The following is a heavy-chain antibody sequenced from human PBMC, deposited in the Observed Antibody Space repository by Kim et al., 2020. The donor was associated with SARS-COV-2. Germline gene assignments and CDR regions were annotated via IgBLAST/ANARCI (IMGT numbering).Heavy chain of an antibody. CDR3: ARVGYSSSWYPVPPLDY. Sequence: SETLSLTCAVYGGSFSGYYWSWIRQPPGKGLEWIGEINHSGSTNYNPSLKSRVTISVDTSKNQFSLKLSSVTAADTAVYYCARVGYSSSWYPVPPLDYWGQGTLVTVSS. D-gene: IGHD6-13*01. J-gene: IGHJ4*02. V-gene: IGHV4-34*01. CDR2: INHSGST. CDR1: GGSFSGYY.